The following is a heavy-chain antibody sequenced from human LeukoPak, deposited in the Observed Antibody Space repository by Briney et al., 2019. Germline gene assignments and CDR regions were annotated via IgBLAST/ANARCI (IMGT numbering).Heavy chain of an antibody. V-gene: IGHV3-48*01. Sequence: GRSLRLSCAASGFTFSSYSMNWVRQAPGKGLEWVSYISSSSSTIYYADSVKGRFTISRDNAKNSLYLQMNSLRAEDTAVYYCAREGLYCSSTSCIRAFDIWGQGTMVTVSS. CDR3: AREGLYCSSTSCIRAFDI. CDR2: ISSSSSTI. J-gene: IGHJ3*02. D-gene: IGHD2-2*01. CDR1: GFTFSSYS.